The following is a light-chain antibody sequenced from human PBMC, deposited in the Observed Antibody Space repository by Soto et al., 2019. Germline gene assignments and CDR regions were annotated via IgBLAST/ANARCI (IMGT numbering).Light chain of an antibody. CDR3: QQRSSWPIT. CDR2: DAS. J-gene: IGKJ5*01. Sequence: EIVLAQSPATLSLSPRERATLSCRAGQSVSRYLAWYQQKPGQAPRLLIYDASDRATGIPARFSGSGSGTDFTLTISSLEPEDFAVYYCQQRSSWPITFGQGTRLEIK. CDR1: QSVSRY. V-gene: IGKV3-11*01.